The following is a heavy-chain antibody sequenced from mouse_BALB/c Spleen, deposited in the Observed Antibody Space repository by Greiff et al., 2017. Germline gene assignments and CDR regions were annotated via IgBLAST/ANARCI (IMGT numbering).Heavy chain of an antibody. Sequence: EVQLQQSGAELVRSGASVKLSCTASGFNIKDYYMHWVKQRPEQGLEWIGWIDPENGDTEYAPKFQGKATMTADTSSNTAYLQLSSLTSEDTAVYYCNASPAGAWFAYWGQGTLVTVSA. V-gene: IGHV14-4*02. CDR2: IDPENGDT. D-gene: IGHD1-2*01. CDR3: NASPAGAWFAY. CDR1: GFNIKDYY. J-gene: IGHJ3*01.